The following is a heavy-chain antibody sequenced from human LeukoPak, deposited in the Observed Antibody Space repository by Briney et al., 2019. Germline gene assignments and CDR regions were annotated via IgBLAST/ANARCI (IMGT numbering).Heavy chain of an antibody. Sequence: GGSLRLSCAASGFTFSSYSMNWVRQAPGKGLEWVSSISSSSSYIYYADSVKGRFTISRDNAKNSLYLQMNSLRAEDTAVYYCARGRETDSSSPPYYMDVWGKGTTVTVSS. CDR3: ARGRETDSSSPPYYMDV. J-gene: IGHJ6*03. V-gene: IGHV3-21*01. D-gene: IGHD6-6*01. CDR1: GFTFSSYS. CDR2: ISSSSSYI.